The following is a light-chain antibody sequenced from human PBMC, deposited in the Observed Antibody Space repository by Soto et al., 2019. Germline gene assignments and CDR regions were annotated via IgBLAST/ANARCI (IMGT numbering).Light chain of an antibody. J-gene: IGKJ2*03. CDR1: QSVSSN. CDR2: AVS. Sequence: EIVMTQSPATLSVSPGERATLSCRASQSVSSNLAWYQQKPGQAPRLLIYAVSSRATGIPDRFSGSGSGTDFTLTISRLEPEDFAEYYCQQYGNSPRYSFGQGTKLEIK. V-gene: IGKV3-20*01. CDR3: QQYGNSPRYS.